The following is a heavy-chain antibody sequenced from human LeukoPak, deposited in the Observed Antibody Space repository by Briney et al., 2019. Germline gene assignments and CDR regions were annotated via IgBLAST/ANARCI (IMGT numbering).Heavy chain of an antibody. D-gene: IGHD2-15*01. Sequence: GGSLRLSCAASGFTFSNYRMNWVRQAPGKGLEWVANINKDGSKIYYVDSVKGRFTISRDNAKNSLFLQMDSLRAEDTAIYYCARDGSCFDYWGQGMQVTVSS. V-gene: IGHV3-7*01. CDR3: ARDGSCFDY. CDR1: GFTFSNYR. CDR2: INKDGSKI. J-gene: IGHJ4*02.